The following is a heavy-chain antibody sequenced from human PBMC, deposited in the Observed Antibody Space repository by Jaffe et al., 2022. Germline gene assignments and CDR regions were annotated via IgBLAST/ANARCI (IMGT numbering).Heavy chain of an antibody. CDR1: GGSIGTFY. J-gene: IGHJ1*01. CDR3: AREGSSEYFQY. CDR2: VHHSGNT. V-gene: IGHV4-59*01. Sequence: QVQLQESGPGLVKPSETLSLTCTVSGGSIGTFYWSWIRQTPGKGLEWIGYVHHSGNTKYNPSLKSRVTISVDTSKNEFSLRLSSVTAADTAVYYCAREGSSEYFQYWGQGTRVTVSS. D-gene: IGHD3-10*01.